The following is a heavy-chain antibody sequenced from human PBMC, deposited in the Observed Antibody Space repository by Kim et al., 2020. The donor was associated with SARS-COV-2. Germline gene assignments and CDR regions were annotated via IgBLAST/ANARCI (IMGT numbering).Heavy chain of an antibody. V-gene: IGHV3-11*01. CDR2: GRTK. D-gene: IGHD3-16*01. CDR3: AREFIRGGDIDY. J-gene: IGHJ4*02. Sequence: GRTKYYADAVKGRFTISRDNAKNSLYLQMNSLRAEDTAVYYCAREFIRGGDIDYWGQGTLVTVSS.